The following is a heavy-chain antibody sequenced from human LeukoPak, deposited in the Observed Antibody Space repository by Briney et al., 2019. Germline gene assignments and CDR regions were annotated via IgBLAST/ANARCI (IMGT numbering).Heavy chain of an antibody. D-gene: IGHD1-14*01. CDR2: IYYSGST. Sequence: PSETLSLTCTVSGGSISSYYWSWIRQPPGKGLEWIGYIYYSGSTNYNPSLKSRVTISVDTSKNQFSLKLSSVTAADTAVYYCARHFKVRTLFDYWGQGTLVTVSS. CDR3: ARHFKVRTLFDY. V-gene: IGHV4-59*08. CDR1: GGSISSYY. J-gene: IGHJ4*02.